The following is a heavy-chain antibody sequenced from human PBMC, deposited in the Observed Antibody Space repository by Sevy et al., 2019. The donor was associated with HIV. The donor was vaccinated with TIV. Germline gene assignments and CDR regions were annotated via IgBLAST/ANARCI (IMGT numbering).Heavy chain of an antibody. D-gene: IGHD7-27*01. Sequence: GGSLRLSCAASGFTFSSYAMSWVRQAPGKGLEWVSAISGSGGSTYYADSVKGRFTISRDNTKNTLYLQMNSLRAEDTAIYYCAKDWGGSNWGTVYYYYYYMDVWGKGTTVTVSS. CDR2: ISGSGGST. V-gene: IGHV3-23*01. CDR1: GFTFSSYA. J-gene: IGHJ6*03. CDR3: AKDWGGSNWGTVYYYYYYMDV.